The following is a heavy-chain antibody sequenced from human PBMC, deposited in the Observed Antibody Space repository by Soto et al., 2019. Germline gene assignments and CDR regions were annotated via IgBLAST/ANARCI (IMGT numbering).Heavy chain of an antibody. CDR3: ARGLTYYDFWSGYPLNWFDP. CDR1: CGSFICYY. Sequence: PSDTLSLTFAFYCGSFICYYWSWIRQPPWKGLEWIVEIKHSGSTNYNPSLKSRVTISLDTSKNQFSLKLSSVTAADTAMYYCARGLTYYDFWSGYPLNWFDPWGQGTLVTVSS. CDR2: IKHSGST. D-gene: IGHD3-3*01. J-gene: IGHJ5*02. V-gene: IGHV4-34*01.